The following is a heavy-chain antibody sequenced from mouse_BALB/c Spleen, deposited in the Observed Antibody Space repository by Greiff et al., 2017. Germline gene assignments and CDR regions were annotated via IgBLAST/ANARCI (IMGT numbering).Heavy chain of an antibody. CDR2: IYPGDGDT. Sequence: QVQLQQSGAELVRPGSSVKISCKASGYAFSSYWMNWVKQRPGQGLEWIGQIYPGDGDTNYNGKFKGKATLTADKSSSTAYMQLSSLTSEDSAVYFCARTNGQPLAYWGQGTLVTVSA. J-gene: IGHJ3*01. CDR3: ARTNGQPLAY. D-gene: IGHD6-1*01. V-gene: IGHV1-80*01. CDR1: GYAFSSYW.